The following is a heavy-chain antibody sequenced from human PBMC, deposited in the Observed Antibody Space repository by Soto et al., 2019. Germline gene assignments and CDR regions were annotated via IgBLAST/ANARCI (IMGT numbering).Heavy chain of an antibody. D-gene: IGHD5-18*01. CDR3: AHSTSYGFHNWFDP. CDR1: GFSLSTCGVG. J-gene: IGHJ5*02. Sequence: SGPPLVNPKQTLTLTCRFSGFSLSTCGVGVVWIRQPPGKALEWLALIYWDDDKRYSPSLKSRPTITKDTSKNQVVLTMTNMDPVDTATYYCAHSTSYGFHNWFDPWGQGNLVTVSA. CDR2: IYWDDDK. V-gene: IGHV2-5*02.